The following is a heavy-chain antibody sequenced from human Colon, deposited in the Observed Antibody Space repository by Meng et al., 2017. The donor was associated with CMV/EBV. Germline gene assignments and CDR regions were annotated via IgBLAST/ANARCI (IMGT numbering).Heavy chain of an antibody. CDR3: ASILFAAAAGGWGGY. Sequence: QVQLQQWGAGLLKPSATLSLTCAGYGWSFSGYYWSWIRQPPGKGLELIGEINHSGSTNYNPSLKSRVTISVDTSKNQFSLKLSSVTAADTAVYYCASILFAAAAGGWGGYWGQGTLVTVAS. CDR2: INHSGST. V-gene: IGHV4-34*01. D-gene: IGHD6-13*01. CDR1: GWSFSGYY. J-gene: IGHJ4*02.